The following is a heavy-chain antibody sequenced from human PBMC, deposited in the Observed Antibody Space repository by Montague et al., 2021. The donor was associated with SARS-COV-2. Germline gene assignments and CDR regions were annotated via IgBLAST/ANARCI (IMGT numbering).Heavy chain of an antibody. CDR1: GDSTSTYH. CDR2: IYNSGLS. V-gene: IGHV4-4*07. J-gene: IGHJ4*01. Sequence: SETLSLTCSVSGDSTSTYHWSWIRQPAGKGLEWIGRIYNSGLSNSNPSLKSRVTISVDTFKNQLSLKLSSVTAADTAIYYCSCIESSSRKGTFDYWGHGTLVTVSS. D-gene: IGHD2-21*01. CDR3: SCIESSSRKGTFDY.